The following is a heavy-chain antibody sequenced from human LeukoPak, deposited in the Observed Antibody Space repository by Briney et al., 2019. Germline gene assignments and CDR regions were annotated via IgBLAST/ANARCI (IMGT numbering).Heavy chain of an antibody. CDR1: GGTFSSYA. CDR2: IIPIFGTA. J-gene: IGHJ3*02. CDR3: ARVSGYYDSDAFDI. D-gene: IGHD3-22*01. V-gene: IGHV1-69*01. Sequence: GASVKVSCKASGGTFSSYAISWVRQAPGQGLEWMGGIIPIFGTANYAQKFQGRVTITADESTSTAYMELSSLRSEDTAVYYCARVSGYYDSDAFDIWGQGTMVTVSS.